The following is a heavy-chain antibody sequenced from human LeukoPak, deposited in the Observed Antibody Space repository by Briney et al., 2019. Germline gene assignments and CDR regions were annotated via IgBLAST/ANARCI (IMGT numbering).Heavy chain of an antibody. CDR1: GFTFSSYA. D-gene: IGHD6-13*01. CDR2: ISSNADTT. V-gene: IGHV3-64*04. Sequence: QPGGSLRLSCSASGFTFSSYAMEWVRQAPGKGLEYLSAISSNADTTYYADSVKGRFTISRDNSKNTLYLQMNSPRADDTAVYHCAREGYDAFDIWGQGTMVTVSS. J-gene: IGHJ3*02. CDR3: AREGYDAFDI.